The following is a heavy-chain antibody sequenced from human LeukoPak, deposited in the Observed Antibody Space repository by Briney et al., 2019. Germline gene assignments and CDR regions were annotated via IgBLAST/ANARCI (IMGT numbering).Heavy chain of an antibody. CDR3: AGFRPPDAFDL. Sequence: PGGSLRLSCAASGFTFSSYWMYWVRQAPGKGLVCVSRINSDGSSTSYADSVKGRFTISRDNAKNTLYLQMNSLRAEDTAVYYCAGFRPPDAFDLWGQGTMVTVSS. J-gene: IGHJ3*01. V-gene: IGHV3-74*01. CDR1: GFTFSSYW. CDR2: INSDGSST.